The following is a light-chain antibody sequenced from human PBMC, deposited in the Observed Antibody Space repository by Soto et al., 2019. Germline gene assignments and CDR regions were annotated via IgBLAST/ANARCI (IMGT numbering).Light chain of an antibody. V-gene: IGKV3-20*01. CDR3: QQGGTSPMST. Sequence: EMVLTQSPGTLSLSPGERATLSCRASQSIGNDCLAWYQQKPRQAPRLLIYSTSSRITGVPDRLSCSGSGTDFTLTIGRLEREDLAVYYWQQGGTSPMSTFGQGNKLEI. CDR2: STS. J-gene: IGKJ2*01. CDR1: QSIGNDC.